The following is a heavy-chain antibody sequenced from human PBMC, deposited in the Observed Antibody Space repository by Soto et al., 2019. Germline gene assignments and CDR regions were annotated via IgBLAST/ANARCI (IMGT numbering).Heavy chain of an antibody. D-gene: IGHD3-9*01. J-gene: IGHJ4*02. V-gene: IGHV4-34*01. CDR3: ASPRDILTGPFDY. CDR2: INHSGGT. CDR1: GGSFSGYY. Sequence: PSETLSLTCAVYGGSFSGYYWSWIRQPPGKGLEWIGEINHSGGTNYNPSLKSRVTISVDTSKNQFSLKLSSVTAADTAVYYCASPRDILTGPFDYWGQGTLVTVSS.